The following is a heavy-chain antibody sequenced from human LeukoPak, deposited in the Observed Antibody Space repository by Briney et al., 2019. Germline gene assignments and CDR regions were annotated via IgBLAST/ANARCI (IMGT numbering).Heavy chain of an antibody. D-gene: IGHD3-10*01. J-gene: IGHJ4*02. Sequence: GGSLRLSCAASGFTFSSYWMHWVRQAPGKGLVWVSRINSDGSSTSYADSVKGRFTISRDNAKNTLYLQMNSLRAEDTAVYYCAREDYYYGSGSLIDYWGQGTLVTVSS. CDR2: INSDGSST. CDR1: GFTFSSYW. V-gene: IGHV3-74*01. CDR3: AREDYYYGSGSLIDY.